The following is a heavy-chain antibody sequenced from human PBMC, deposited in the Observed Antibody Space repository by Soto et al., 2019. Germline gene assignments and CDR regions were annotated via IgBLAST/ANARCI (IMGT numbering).Heavy chain of an antibody. CDR1: GYTFTSYY. V-gene: IGHV1-46*01. Sequence: ASVKVSCKASGYTFTSYYMHWVRQAPGQGLEWVGIINPSGGSTSYAQKFQGRVTMTRDTSTSTVYMELSSLRSEDTAVYYCAGDGGAATIIDYRSIFDYWGQGTLVTVSS. CDR3: AGDGGAATIIDYRSIFDY. CDR2: INPSGGST. D-gene: IGHD5-12*01. J-gene: IGHJ4*02.